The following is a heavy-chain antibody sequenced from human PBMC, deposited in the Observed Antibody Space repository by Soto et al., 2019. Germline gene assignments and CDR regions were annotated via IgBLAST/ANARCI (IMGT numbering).Heavy chain of an antibody. D-gene: IGHD6-13*01. Sequence: QMRLVQSGPEVKKPGTSVKVSCKASGFTFTSSAVQWVRQARGQRLEWIGWIVVGSGNTNYAQKFQERVTITRDMSTSTAYMELSSLRSEDTAVYYCAADLRSSSWFYYYYGMDVWGQGTTVTVSS. CDR3: AADLRSSSWFYYYYGMDV. CDR1: GFTFTSSA. CDR2: IVVGSGNT. V-gene: IGHV1-58*01. J-gene: IGHJ6*02.